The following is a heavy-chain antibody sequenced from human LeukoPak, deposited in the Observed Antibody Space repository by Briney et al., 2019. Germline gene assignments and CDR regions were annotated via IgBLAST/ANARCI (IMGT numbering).Heavy chain of an antibody. V-gene: IGHV4-39*07. CDR3: ARGSDIVVIPAAIQVGAWFDP. J-gene: IGHJ5*02. CDR2: IYYSGST. Sequence: SETLSLTCTVSGGSISSSSYYWGWIRQPPGKGLEWIGSIYYSGSTYYNPSLKSRVTISVDTSKNQFSLKLTSMTAADTAVYYCARGSDIVVIPAAIQVGAWFDPWGQGTLVTVSS. D-gene: IGHD2-2*02. CDR1: GGSISSSSYY.